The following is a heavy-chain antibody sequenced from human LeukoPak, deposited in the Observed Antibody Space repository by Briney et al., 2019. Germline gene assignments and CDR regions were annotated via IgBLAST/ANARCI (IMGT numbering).Heavy chain of an antibody. V-gene: IGHV3-53*01. J-gene: IGHJ4*02. Sequence: QPGGSLRLSCAASGFTVSSNYMSWVRQAPGKGLEWVSVIYSGGSTSYAYSVKGRFTISRDNSKNTLYLQMNSLRADDTAVYYCARAGQWPNFYYFDYWGQGTLLTVSS. D-gene: IGHD6-19*01. CDR3: ARAGQWPNFYYFDY. CDR2: IYSGGST. CDR1: GFTVSSNY.